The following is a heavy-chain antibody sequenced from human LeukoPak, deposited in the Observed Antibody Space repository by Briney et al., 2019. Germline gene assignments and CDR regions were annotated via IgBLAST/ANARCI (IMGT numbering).Heavy chain of an antibody. V-gene: IGHV1-8*03. D-gene: IGHD3-3*01. J-gene: IGHJ6*03. CDR1: GYTFTSYD. CDR3: ARAYYDFWSGYLYYYYYYMDV. Sequence: GASVKVSCKASGYTFTSYDINWVRQATGQGLEWMGWMNPNSGNTGYAQKFQGRVTITRNTSISTAYMELSSLRSEDTAVYYCARAYYDFWSGYLYYYYYYMDVWGKGTTVTVSS. CDR2: MNPNSGNT.